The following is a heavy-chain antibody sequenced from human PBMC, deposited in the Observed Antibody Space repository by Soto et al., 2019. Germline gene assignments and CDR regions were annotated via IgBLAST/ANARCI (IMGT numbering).Heavy chain of an antibody. V-gene: IGHV4-34*01. CDR2: INDRGSI. J-gene: IGHJ2*01. Sequence: QVQLQQWGAGPLRPLETLSLTCGVSGGSFSGYYWAWIRQSAGKGLEWIGEINDRGSINYNPSLKSRVSISVDTSKNHYSLHLRSVTAAVTAVYYCARESHDILTGPPWVWYFDLWGRGTLVTVSS. CDR1: GGSFSGYY. D-gene: IGHD3-9*01. CDR3: ARESHDILTGPPWVWYFDL.